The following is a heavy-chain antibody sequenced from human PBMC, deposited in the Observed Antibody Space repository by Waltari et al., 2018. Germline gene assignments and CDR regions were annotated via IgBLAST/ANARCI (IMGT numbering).Heavy chain of an antibody. V-gene: IGHV3-53*02. CDR1: GFTVVSSF. J-gene: IGHJ6*02. CDR2: LSREGYK. CDR3: VTVRGGV. D-gene: IGHD3-10*01. Sequence: EVQVVESGGGLIQPGGSQRLSCAVSGFTVVSSFRSWVRQPPGKGLGCVSLLSREGYKQYADSVNGRFTISRDNSKNTVDLQMNSLRAEDTAVYYCVTVRGGVWGQGTTVTVSS.